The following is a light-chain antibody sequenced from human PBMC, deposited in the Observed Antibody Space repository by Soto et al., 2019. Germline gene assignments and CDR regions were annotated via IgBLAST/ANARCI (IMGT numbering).Light chain of an antibody. Sequence: EIVLTQSPGTLSLSPGERATLSCRASQSVSSSYLAWYQQKPGQAPRLLIYGASSRATGIPDRLSGSGSGTDFTLTISRLEPEDFAVYYCQQYGSSSWTFGHGTKVEIK. CDR3: QQYGSSSWT. J-gene: IGKJ1*01. V-gene: IGKV3-20*01. CDR2: GAS. CDR1: QSVSSSY.